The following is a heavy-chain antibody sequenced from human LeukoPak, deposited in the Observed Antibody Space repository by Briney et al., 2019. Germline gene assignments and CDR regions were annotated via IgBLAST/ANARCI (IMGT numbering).Heavy chain of an antibody. CDR1: GGSFSGYY. CDR3: ARGRVVRRNWFDP. D-gene: IGHD2-2*01. V-gene: IGHV4-34*01. J-gene: IGHJ5*02. CDR2: TNHSGST. Sequence: PSETLSLTCAVYGGSFSGYYWSWIRQPPGKGLEWIGETNHSGSTNYNPSLKSRVTISVDTSKNQFSLKLSSVTAADTAVYYCARGRVVRRNWFDPWGQGTLVTVSS.